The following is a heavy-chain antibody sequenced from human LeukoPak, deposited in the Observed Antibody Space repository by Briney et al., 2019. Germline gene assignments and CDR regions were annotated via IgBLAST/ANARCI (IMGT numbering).Heavy chain of an antibody. CDR2: INTSGGTT. J-gene: IGHJ4*02. CDR3: AKGGSSGYRYYFDY. D-gene: IGHD3-22*01. V-gene: IGHV3-23*01. Sequence: GGSLRLTCAASGFTFSNYAMNWVRQAPGKGLEWVSLINTSGGTTYYADSVKGRFTISRDNSKNTLYLQMNSLRAEDTAVYYCAKGGSSGYRYYFDYWGQGTLVTVSS. CDR1: GFTFSNYA.